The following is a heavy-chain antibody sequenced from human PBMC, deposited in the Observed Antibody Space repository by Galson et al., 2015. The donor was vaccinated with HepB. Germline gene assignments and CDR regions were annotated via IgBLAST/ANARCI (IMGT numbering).Heavy chain of an antibody. V-gene: IGHV3-11*01. CDR1: GFKITDYY. CDR3: ARVNATSGLDY. D-gene: IGHD2-2*01. Sequence: SLRLSCAASGFKITDYYMTWIRQAPGKGLEWISHVSESGRTRYYADSVKGRFAISRDNAENSLVLQMNSLRGEDTAVYFCARVNATSGLDYWGRGTLVTVSS. CDR2: VSESGRTR. J-gene: IGHJ4*02.